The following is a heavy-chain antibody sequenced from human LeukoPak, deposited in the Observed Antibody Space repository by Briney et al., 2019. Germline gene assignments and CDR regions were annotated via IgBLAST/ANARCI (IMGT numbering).Heavy chain of an antibody. V-gene: IGHV3-30*02. J-gene: IGHJ4*02. CDR2: IQFDGSNK. CDR3: ANEGTTTVFDY. Sequence: PGGSLRLSCAASGFTFSNFGMHWVRQAPGKGLEWVAFIQFDGSNKYYADSVKGRFTISRDNSKNTLHLQMNSLKPEDTAVYYCANEGTTTVFDYWGQGTLVTVSS. D-gene: IGHD4-11*01. CDR1: GFTFSNFG.